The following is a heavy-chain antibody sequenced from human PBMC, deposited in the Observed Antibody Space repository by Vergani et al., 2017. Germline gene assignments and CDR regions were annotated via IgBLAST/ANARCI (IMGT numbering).Heavy chain of an antibody. CDR2: IYYSGST. CDR1: GGSIISSSYY. CDR3: ARFLTIPLSTFDY. J-gene: IGHJ4*02. V-gene: IGHV4-39*01. Sequence: QLQLQESGPGLVKPSETLSLTCTVSGGSIISSSYYWGWIRQPPGKGLEWIGSIYYSGSTYYNPSLKSRVTISVDTSKNQFSLKLSSVTAADTAVYYCARFLTIPLSTFDYWGQGTLVTVSS. D-gene: IGHD3-3*01.